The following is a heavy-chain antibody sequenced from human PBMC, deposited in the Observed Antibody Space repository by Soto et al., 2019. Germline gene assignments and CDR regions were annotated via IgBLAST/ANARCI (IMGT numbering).Heavy chain of an antibody. V-gene: IGHV1-18*01. CDR2: ISPNNGQT. CDR1: GYTLSSYG. CDR3: ASEINGVGDY. J-gene: IGHJ4*02. D-gene: IGHD2-8*01. Sequence: QVELVQSGGEVKKPGASVKVSCKASGYTLSSYGIDWVRQAPGQGLEWMGWISPNNGQTNYAQKFADRVTLTTDTTTTIAYMELRSLRSDDTAVYYCASEINGVGDYWGQGTLVTVSS.